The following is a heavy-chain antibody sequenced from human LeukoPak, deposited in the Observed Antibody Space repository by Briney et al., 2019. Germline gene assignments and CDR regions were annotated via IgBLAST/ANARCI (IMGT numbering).Heavy chain of an antibody. V-gene: IGHV3-23*01. D-gene: IGHD3-22*01. CDR1: GFTFSSYA. CDR2: ISGSGGST. CDR3: AKGWKYYYDSSGYYYVGGPFDY. Sequence: GGSLRLSCAASGFTFSSYAMSWVRQASGKGLEWVSAISGSGGSTYYADSVKGRFTISRDNSKNTLYLQMNSLRAEDTAVYYCAKGWKYYYDSSGYYYVGGPFDYWGQGTLVTVSS. J-gene: IGHJ4*02.